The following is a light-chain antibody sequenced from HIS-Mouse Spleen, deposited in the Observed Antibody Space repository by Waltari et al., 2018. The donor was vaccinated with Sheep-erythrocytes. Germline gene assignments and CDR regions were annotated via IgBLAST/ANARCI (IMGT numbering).Light chain of an antibody. CDR1: SSDVGGYNY. CDR3: CSYAGSYNHV. V-gene: IGLV2-11*01. Sequence: QSALTQPRSVSGSPGQSVTISCTGTSSDVGGYNYVSWYQQHPGKAPKLKIYDVSKPPAGVPDRFSGSKSGNAASLTISGLQAEDEADYYCCSYAGSYNHVFGTGTKVTVL. CDR2: DVS. J-gene: IGLJ1*01.